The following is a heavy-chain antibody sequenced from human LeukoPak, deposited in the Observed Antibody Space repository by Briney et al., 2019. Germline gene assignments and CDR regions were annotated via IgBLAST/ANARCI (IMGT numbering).Heavy chain of an antibody. Sequence: GGSLRLSCAASGFTFSSYSMNWVRQAPGKGLEWVSYISSSSSTIHYADSVKGRFTISRDNAKNSLYLQMNSLRAEDTAVYYCARVAAAGTWGNWFDPWGQGTLVTVSS. CDR3: ARVAAAGTWGNWFDP. J-gene: IGHJ5*02. CDR1: GFTFSSYS. CDR2: ISSSSSTI. V-gene: IGHV3-48*04. D-gene: IGHD6-13*01.